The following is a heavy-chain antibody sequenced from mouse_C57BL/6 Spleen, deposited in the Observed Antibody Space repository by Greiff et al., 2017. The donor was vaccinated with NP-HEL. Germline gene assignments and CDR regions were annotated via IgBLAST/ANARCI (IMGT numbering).Heavy chain of an antibody. J-gene: IGHJ4*01. CDR2: INPGSGGT. CDR1: GYAFTNYL. Sequence: VQLQQSGAELVRPGTSVKVSCKASGYAFTNYLIEWVKQRPGQGLEWIGVINPGSGGTNYNEKFKGKATLTADKSSSTAYMKLSSLTSEDSAVYFCARDGSSPYAMDYWGQGTSVTVSS. D-gene: IGHD1-1*01. CDR3: ARDGSSPYAMDY. V-gene: IGHV1-54*01.